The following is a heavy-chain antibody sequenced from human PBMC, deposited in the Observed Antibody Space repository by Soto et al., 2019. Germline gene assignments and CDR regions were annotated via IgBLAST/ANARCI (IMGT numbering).Heavy chain of an antibody. D-gene: IGHD6-19*01. CDR3: ARQSGEQWLVRRNWFDP. J-gene: IGHJ5*02. Sequence: SETLSLTCTVSGGSISSSSYYWGWIRQPPGKGLEWIGSIYSSGSTYYNPSLKSRVTISVDTSKNQFSLKLSSVTAADTAVYYCARQSGEQWLVRRNWFDPWGQGTLVTVSS. CDR2: IYSSGST. V-gene: IGHV4-39*01. CDR1: GGSISSSSYY.